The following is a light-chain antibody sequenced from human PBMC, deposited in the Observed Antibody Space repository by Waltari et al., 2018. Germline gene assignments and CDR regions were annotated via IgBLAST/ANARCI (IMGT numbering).Light chain of an antibody. V-gene: IGLV2-14*03. J-gene: IGLJ2*01. CDR3: SSYASSATVI. CDR1: GNDVGGYNY. CDR2: DVT. Sequence: QSALTQPASVSGSPGQSITISCSGTGNDVGGYNYVSWYQQHPGKGPKLGVYDVTKRPSGVSNRFAGSKSDNAASLTISGLRPEDEADYYCSSYASSATVIFGGGTKLTVL.